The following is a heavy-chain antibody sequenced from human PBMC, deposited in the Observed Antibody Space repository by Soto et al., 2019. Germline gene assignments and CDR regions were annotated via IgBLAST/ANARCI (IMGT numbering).Heavy chain of an antibody. CDR3: AREGVLLWFGEPLRGMDV. CDR1: GGSVSSGSYY. J-gene: IGHJ6*02. Sequence: SETVSLTCTVSGGSVSSGSYYWSWIRQPPGKGLEWIGYIYYSGSTNYNPSLKSRVTISVDTSKNQFSLKLSSVTAADTAVYYCAREGVLLWFGEPLRGMDVWGQGTTVTV. D-gene: IGHD3-10*01. V-gene: IGHV4-61*01. CDR2: IYYSGST.